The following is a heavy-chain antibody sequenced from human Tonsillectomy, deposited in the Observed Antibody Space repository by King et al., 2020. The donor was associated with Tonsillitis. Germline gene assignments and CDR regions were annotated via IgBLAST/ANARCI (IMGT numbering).Heavy chain of an antibody. J-gene: IGHJ5*02. V-gene: IGHV1-46*01. Sequence: VQLVESGAEVKKPGASVKVSCKASGYTFTSYYMHWVRQAPGQGLEWMGIINPSGGSTSYAQKFQGRVTMTRDTSTSTVYMELSSLRSEDTAVYYCARGPEGSTSCYGWDCWFDPWGQGTLVTVSS. CDR1: GYTFTSYY. D-gene: IGHD2-2*01. CDR2: INPSGGST. CDR3: ARGPEGSTSCYGWDCWFDP.